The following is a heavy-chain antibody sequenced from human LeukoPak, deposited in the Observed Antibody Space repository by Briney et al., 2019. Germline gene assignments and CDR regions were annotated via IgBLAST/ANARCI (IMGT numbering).Heavy chain of an antibody. CDR1: GGSFSGYY. D-gene: IGHD4/OR15-4a*01. Sequence: SETLSLTCAVYGGSFSGYYWSWIRQPPGKGLEWIGEINHSGSTNYNPSLKSRVTISVDTSKNQFSLKLSSVTAADTAVYYCARLVRWFDPWGQGTLVTVSS. V-gene: IGHV4-34*01. CDR2: INHSGST. CDR3: ARLVRWFDP. J-gene: IGHJ5*02.